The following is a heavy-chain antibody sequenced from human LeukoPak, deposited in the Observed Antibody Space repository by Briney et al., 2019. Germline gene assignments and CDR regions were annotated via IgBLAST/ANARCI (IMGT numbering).Heavy chain of an antibody. J-gene: IGHJ4*02. CDR1: GYTFTAYY. D-gene: IGHD2/OR15-2a*01. CDR3: ASFYAPDRGIESQNLVTVY. Sequence: ASVKVSCKASGYTFTAYYIHWVRQAPGQGLEWMGWINPNSGGTEYAQKFQGRVTLTRDTSISTAYMELSRLRSDDTAVYYCASFYAPDRGIESQNLVTVYWGQGTLVTVSS. CDR2: INPNSGGT. V-gene: IGHV1-2*02.